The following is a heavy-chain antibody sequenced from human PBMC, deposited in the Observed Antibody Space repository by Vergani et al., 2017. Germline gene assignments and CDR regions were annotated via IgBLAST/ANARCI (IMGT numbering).Heavy chain of an antibody. CDR2: ISGSGGST. J-gene: IGHJ6*02. Sequence: EVQLLESGGGLVQPGGSLRLSCAASGFTFSSYAMSWVRQAPGKGLEWVSAISGSGGSTYYADSVKGRFTISRDHSKNTLYLQMNSLRAEDTAVYYCAKDISGLPEYYYYYYGMDVWGQGTTVTVSS. D-gene: IGHD6-19*01. CDR3: AKDISGLPEYYYYYYGMDV. V-gene: IGHV3-23*01. CDR1: GFTFSSYA.